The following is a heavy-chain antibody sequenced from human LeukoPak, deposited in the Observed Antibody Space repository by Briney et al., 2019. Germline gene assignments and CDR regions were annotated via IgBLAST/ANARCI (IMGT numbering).Heavy chain of an antibody. V-gene: IGHV3-48*03. Sequence: GGSLRLSCAASGFTFSSYEMNWVRQAPGKGLEWVSYISSSGSTIYYADSVKGRFTISRDNAKNSLSLQMNSLRAEDTAVYFCARSSSGSGRNWFAPWGQGTLVTVSS. CDR3: ARSSSGSGRNWFAP. J-gene: IGHJ5*02. D-gene: IGHD6-19*01. CDR2: ISSSGSTI. CDR1: GFTFSSYE.